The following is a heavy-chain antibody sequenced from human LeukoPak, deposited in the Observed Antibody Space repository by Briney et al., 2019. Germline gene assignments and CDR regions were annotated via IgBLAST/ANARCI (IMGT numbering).Heavy chain of an antibody. CDR2: INHSGST. Sequence: SETLSLTCAVYGGPFSGYYWTWIRQPPGKGLEWIGEINHSGSTNYNPSLKSRVTISVDTSKNQFSLKLSSVTAADTAVYYCARVGRGSNLGALDYWGQGTLVTVSS. J-gene: IGHJ4*02. V-gene: IGHV4-34*01. D-gene: IGHD1-26*01. CDR1: GGPFSGYY. CDR3: ARVGRGSNLGALDY.